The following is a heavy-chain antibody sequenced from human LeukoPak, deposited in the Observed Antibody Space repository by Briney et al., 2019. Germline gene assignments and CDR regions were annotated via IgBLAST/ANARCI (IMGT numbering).Heavy chain of an antibody. CDR2: ISSSGIYT. CDR3: AGLHYYDSSGRDY. V-gene: IGHV3-21*01. D-gene: IGHD3-22*01. CDR1: GFTFSSYS. J-gene: IGHJ4*02. Sequence: KPGGSLRLSCAASGFTFSSYSMTWVRQAPGKGLKWVSTISSSGIYTYYADSVKGRFTISRDDAKNSLYLQMNSLRAEDTAVYYCAGLHYYDSSGRDYWGQGTLVTVSS.